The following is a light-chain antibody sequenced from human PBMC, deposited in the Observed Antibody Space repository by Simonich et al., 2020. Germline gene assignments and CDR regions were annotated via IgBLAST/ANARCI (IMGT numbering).Light chain of an antibody. CDR1: HCYIY. CDR2: LGF. V-gene: IGKV2-28*01. Sequence: HCYIYWDWYLQKTGPSSQLLIYLGFTRSSVVPDRFSVSGSGTDFTLKISRLEAEDVGVYYCMPALQTPYTFGPGTKLAI. CDR3: MPALQTPYT. J-gene: IGKJ2*01.